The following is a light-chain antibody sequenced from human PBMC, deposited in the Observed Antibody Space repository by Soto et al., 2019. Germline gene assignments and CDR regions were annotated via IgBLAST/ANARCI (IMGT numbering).Light chain of an antibody. V-gene: IGLV2-14*01. CDR1: SSDVGGYNY. CDR2: DVS. J-gene: IGLJ1*01. Sequence: QSVLPQPASVTGSPGQSITISCTGTSSDVGGYNYVSWYQQHPGKAPKLMIYDVSNRPSGVSNRFSGSKSGSTASLTISGLQAEDEADYYCSSYTSSSTLDVFGTGTKVTVL. CDR3: SSYTSSSTLDV.